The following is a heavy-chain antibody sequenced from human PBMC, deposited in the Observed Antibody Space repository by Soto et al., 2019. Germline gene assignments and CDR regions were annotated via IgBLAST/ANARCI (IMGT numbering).Heavy chain of an antibody. CDR1: GFTFSSYS. CDR2: ISSSSSYI. V-gene: IGHV3-21*01. Sequence: GGSLRLSCAASGFTFSSYSMNWVRQAPGKGLEWVSSISSSSSYIYYADSVKGRFTISRDNAKNSLYLQMNSLRAEDTAVYYCARAGTSCTNGVCFSRYYYYGMDVWGQGTTVTVSS. J-gene: IGHJ6*02. CDR3: ARAGTSCTNGVCFSRYYYYGMDV. D-gene: IGHD2-8*01.